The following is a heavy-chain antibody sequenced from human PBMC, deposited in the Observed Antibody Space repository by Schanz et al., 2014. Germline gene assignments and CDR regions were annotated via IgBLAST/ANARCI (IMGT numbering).Heavy chain of an antibody. Sequence: VQLVESGGGVVQPGRSLRLSCAASGFTFSSYGMHWVRQAPGKGLEWVSTIGTSGGTNYAESVKGRFTISRDNSKNTLYLQMNSLRAEDTAVYYCTRDVRLDRRGNWFDPWGQGTLVTVSS. V-gene: IGHV3-NL1*01. D-gene: IGHD1-1*01. CDR2: IGTSGGT. J-gene: IGHJ5*02. CDR1: GFTFSSYG. CDR3: TRDVRLDRRGNWFDP.